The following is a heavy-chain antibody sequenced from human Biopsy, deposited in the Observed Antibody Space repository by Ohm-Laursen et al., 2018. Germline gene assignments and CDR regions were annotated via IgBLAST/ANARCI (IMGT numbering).Heavy chain of an antibody. CDR3: VRGRAY. J-gene: IGHJ4*02. Sequence: SLRLSCSASGFTVSTTYTSWVRQAPGKGLEWVSIIYLDGNTYYTDSVKGQFTISRDNSKNALYLQMNSLRPADTAKYYCVRGRAYWGQGTLVTVSS. V-gene: IGHV3-53*01. CDR1: GFTVSTTY. CDR2: IYLDGNT.